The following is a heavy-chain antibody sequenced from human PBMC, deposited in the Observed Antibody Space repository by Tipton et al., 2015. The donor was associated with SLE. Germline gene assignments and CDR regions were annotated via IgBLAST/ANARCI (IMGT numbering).Heavy chain of an antibody. J-gene: IGHJ3*01. CDR3: AREGSGTYFGAFDV. CDR1: GFTPSSNG. D-gene: IGHD3-10*01. Sequence: SLRLSCVASGFTPSSNGMHWVRQAPGKGLEWVAFVSHDGNGKTYADSVKGRFTISRDNSKNTLDLQMNSLRAGDSAVYYCAREGSGTYFGAFDVWGQGTMVTVSS. CDR2: VSHDGNGK. V-gene: IGHV3-33*05.